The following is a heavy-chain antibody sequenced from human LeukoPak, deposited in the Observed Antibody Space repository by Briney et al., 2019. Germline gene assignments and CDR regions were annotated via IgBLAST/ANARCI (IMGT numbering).Heavy chain of an antibody. Sequence: ASVKVSCKASGYTFTDYYFHWMRQAPGQGPEWMGWINPSSGGATYAQKFQGSVTLTRDTSINTVYMELSSPRSDDTVVYYCARGKYYYGSGSSWYFDLWGRGTLVTVSS. D-gene: IGHD3-10*01. CDR3: ARGKYYYGSGSSWYFDL. CDR1: GYTFTDYY. J-gene: IGHJ2*01. V-gene: IGHV1-2*02. CDR2: INPSSGGA.